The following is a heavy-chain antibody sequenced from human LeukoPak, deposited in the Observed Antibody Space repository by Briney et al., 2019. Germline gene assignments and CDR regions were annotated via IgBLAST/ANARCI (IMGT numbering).Heavy chain of an antibody. V-gene: IGHV7-4-1*02. Sequence: GASVKVSCKASGYTFTTYAMNWVRQAPGQRLEWMGWINTNTGNPTYAQGFTGRFVFSLDTSVSTAYLQISSLRAEDTAVYYCAKGSGYEHSYYYYYMDVWGKGTTVTISS. J-gene: IGHJ6*03. CDR3: AKGSGYEHSYYYYYMDV. CDR2: INTNTGNP. CDR1: GYTFTTYA. D-gene: IGHD5-12*01.